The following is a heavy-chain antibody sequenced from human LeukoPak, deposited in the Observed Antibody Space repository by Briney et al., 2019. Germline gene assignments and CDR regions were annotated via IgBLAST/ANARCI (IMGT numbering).Heavy chain of an antibody. CDR2: IKTDGSST. D-gene: IGHD2/OR15-2a*01. V-gene: IGHV3-74*01. J-gene: IGHJ4*02. Sequence: PWGSVTLFCAASGFTFSSYWMQWVGQAPGKGLVWVSRIKTDGSSTSYADSVKGRFTISRDNAKNTLYLQMNSLRAEDTAVYYCGRAGFYRIDYWGQETLVTVSS. CDR1: GFTFSSYW. CDR3: GRAGFYRIDY.